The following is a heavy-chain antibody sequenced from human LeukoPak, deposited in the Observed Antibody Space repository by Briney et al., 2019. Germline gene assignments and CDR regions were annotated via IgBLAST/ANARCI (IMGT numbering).Heavy chain of an antibody. Sequence: GGSLRLSCAASGFTFSSYAMSWVRQAPGKGLEWVSAISGSGGSTYYADSVKGRFTIPRDNSKNTLYLQMNSLKTEDTAVYYCTTRGGSFSIFDYWGQGTLVTVSS. CDR3: TTRGGSFSIFDY. CDR2: ISGSGGST. CDR1: GFTFSSYA. V-gene: IGHV3-23*01. D-gene: IGHD1-26*01. J-gene: IGHJ4*02.